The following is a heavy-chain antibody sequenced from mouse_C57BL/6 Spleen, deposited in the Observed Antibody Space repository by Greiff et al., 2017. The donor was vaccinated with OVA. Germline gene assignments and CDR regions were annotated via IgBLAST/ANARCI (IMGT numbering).Heavy chain of an antibody. Sequence: EVKVVESGGDLVKPGGSLKLSCAASGFTFSSYGMSWVRQTPDKRLEWVATISSGGSYTYYPDSVKGRFTISRDNAKNTLYLQMSSLKSEDTAMYYCARSDVYFDYWGQGTTLTVSS. J-gene: IGHJ2*01. CDR3: ARSDVYFDY. CDR2: ISSGGSYT. CDR1: GFTFSSYG. V-gene: IGHV5-6*01.